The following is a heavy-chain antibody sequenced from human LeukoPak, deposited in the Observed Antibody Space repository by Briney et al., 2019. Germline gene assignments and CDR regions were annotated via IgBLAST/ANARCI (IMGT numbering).Heavy chain of an antibody. V-gene: IGHV4-38-2*02. CDR3: ARVPGPNWFDP. Sequence: SETLSLTCTVSGDSISSGNYWGWIRQPSGKGLEWIGSIFHTGSTYFNLSLKSRVTISVDTSKNQFSLKLSSVTAADTAMYYCARVPGPNWFDPWGQGTLVTVSS. J-gene: IGHJ5*02. CDR1: GDSISSGNY. CDR2: IFHTGST.